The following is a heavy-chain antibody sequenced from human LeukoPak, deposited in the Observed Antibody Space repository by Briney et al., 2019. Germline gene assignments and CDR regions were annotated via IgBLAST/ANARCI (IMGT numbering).Heavy chain of an antibody. J-gene: IGHJ4*02. V-gene: IGHV1-69*13. CDR2: IIPIFGTA. CDR1: GGTFSSYA. Sequence: GASVKVSCKASGGTFSSYAISWVRQAPGQGLEWMGGIIPIFGTANYAQKFQGRVTITADESTSTAYMELSSLRSEDTAVYYCARDRDYGDDECFFDYWGQRTLVTVSS. D-gene: IGHD4-17*01. CDR3: ARDRDYGDDECFFDY.